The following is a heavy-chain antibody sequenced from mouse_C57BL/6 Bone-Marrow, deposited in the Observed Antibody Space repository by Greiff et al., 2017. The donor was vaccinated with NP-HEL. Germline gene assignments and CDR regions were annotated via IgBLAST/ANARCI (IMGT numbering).Heavy chain of an antibody. Sequence: QVQLQQPGAELLTPGASVPFSCPASGYPFTSSWLHWVKQRPGQGLEWIGMIHPNSGSTNYNEKFKSKATLTVDKSSSTAYMQLSSLTSEDSAVYYCARSPYYGNPSWFAYWGQGTLVTVSA. D-gene: IGHD2-10*01. V-gene: IGHV1-64*01. CDR3: ARSPYYGNPSWFAY. CDR1: GYPFTSSW. CDR2: IHPNSGST. J-gene: IGHJ3*01.